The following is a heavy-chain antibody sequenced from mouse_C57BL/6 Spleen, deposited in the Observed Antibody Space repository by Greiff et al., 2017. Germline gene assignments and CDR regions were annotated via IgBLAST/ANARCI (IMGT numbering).Heavy chain of an antibody. Sequence: EVKLQESGPELVKPGASVKMSCKASGYTFTDYNMHWVKQSHGKSLEWIGYINPNNGGTSYNQKFKGKATLTVNKSSSTAYMELRSLTSEDSAVYYCARAGYYDAMDYWGQGTSVTVSS. CDR3: ARAGYYDAMDY. CDR2: INPNNGGT. D-gene: IGHD2-2*01. J-gene: IGHJ4*01. CDR1: GYTFTDYN. V-gene: IGHV1-22*01.